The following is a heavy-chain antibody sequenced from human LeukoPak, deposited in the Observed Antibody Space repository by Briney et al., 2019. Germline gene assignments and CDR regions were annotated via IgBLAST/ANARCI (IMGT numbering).Heavy chain of an antibody. CDR3: ARYCTFRTCSGTKFDY. CDR1: GFTFSSYE. J-gene: IGHJ4*02. D-gene: IGHD1-1*01. V-gene: IGHV3-48*03. Sequence: GGSLRLSCAASGFTFSSYEMNWVRQAPGKGLEWVSYISSSGSTIYYADSVKGRFTISSDNAKNSLYLQMNSLRAEDTAVYFCARYCTFRTCSGTKFDYWGQGTLVTVSS. CDR2: ISSSGSTI.